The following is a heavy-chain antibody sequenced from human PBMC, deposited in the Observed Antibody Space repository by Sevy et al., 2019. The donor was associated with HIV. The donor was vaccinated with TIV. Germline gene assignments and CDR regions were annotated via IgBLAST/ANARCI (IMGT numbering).Heavy chain of an antibody. J-gene: IGHJ6*02. Sequence: GESLKISCAASGFSFSNYAMSWVRQAPGKGLEWVSTLIGGGSRTYYADSVTGRFTISRDNSRNTLYLQMNSLRAEDTAVYYCAKRRVQSGLSGGGANYGWDVCGQGTAVTVS. CDR3: AKRRVQSGLSGGGANYGWDV. CDR2: LIGGGSRT. D-gene: IGHD2-8*02. V-gene: IGHV3-23*01. CDR1: GFSFSNYA.